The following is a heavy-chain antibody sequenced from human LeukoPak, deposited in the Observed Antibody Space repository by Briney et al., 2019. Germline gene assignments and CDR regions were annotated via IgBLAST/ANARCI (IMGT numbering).Heavy chain of an antibody. CDR1: GFTFSSYE. Sequence: GGSLRLSCAASGFTFSSYEMNWVRQAPGKGLEWVSYISSSGSTIYYADSVKGRFTISRDNAKSSLYLQMNSLRAEDTAVYYCASLYYGSGSYWTSYYYYYMDVWGKGTTVTISS. D-gene: IGHD3-10*01. J-gene: IGHJ6*03. CDR3: ASLYYGSGSYWTSYYYYYMDV. V-gene: IGHV3-48*03. CDR2: ISSSGSTI.